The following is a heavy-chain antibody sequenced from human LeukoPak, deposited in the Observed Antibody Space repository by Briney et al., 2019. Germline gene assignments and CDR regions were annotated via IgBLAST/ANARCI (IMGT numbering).Heavy chain of an antibody. CDR2: ISYDGSNK. V-gene: IGHV3-30-3*01. CDR1: GFTFCSYA. CDR3: AGPDPDY. J-gene: IGHJ4*02. Sequence: GGSLRLSCAASGFTFCSYAMHWVRQAPGKGLEWVAVISYDGSNKYYADSVKGRFTISRDNSKNTLYLQMNSLRAEDTAVYYCAGPDPDYWGQGTLVTVSS.